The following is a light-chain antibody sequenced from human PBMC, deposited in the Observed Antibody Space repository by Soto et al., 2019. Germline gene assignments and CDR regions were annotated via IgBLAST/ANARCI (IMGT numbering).Light chain of an antibody. CDR3: QQYFGPPQT. CDR2: WAS. J-gene: IGKJ1*01. Sequence: DIVMTQSPDALAVSLGERATIKCKSSQSVLHSSNNKNYLAWYRQNPGQPPKLLIYWASTRESGVPDRFSGSGSETDFTLTISSLQAEDVAVYYCQQYFGPPQTFGQGTKVEIK. V-gene: IGKV4-1*01. CDR1: QSVLHSSNNKNY.